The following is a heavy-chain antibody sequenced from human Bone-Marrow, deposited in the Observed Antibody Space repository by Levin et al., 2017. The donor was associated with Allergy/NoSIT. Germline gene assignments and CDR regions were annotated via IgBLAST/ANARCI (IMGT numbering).Heavy chain of an antibody. D-gene: IGHD2-8*02. Sequence: PGGSLRLSCATSGFTFSSYAMSWVRQAPGKGLEWVAGISVRGINTYYAESVKGRFTMTRDNSKKTVYLQMNSLRVEDTAIYFCAKDVNRVEEYCTGGRCFAFDYWGQGTLATVSS. J-gene: IGHJ4*02. CDR3: AKDVNRVEEYCTGGRCFAFDY. CDR1: GFTFSSYA. V-gene: IGHV3-23*01. CDR2: ISVRGINT.